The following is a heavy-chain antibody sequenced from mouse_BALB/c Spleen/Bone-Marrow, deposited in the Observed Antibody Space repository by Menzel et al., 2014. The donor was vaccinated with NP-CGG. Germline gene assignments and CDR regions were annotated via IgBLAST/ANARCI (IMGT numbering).Heavy chain of an antibody. CDR1: GYTFTSHT. D-gene: IGHD2-3*01. V-gene: IGHV1-4*01. Sequence: VKLQESGAELARPGASVKMSCKASGYTFTSHTMHWIKQRPGQGLEWIGYIDPSSGYSNYNQRFQDKATLTADISSSTAYMQLSSLTSEDSAVYYCAPYDGYYNWYFDVWGAGTTVTVSS. CDR2: IDPSSGYS. J-gene: IGHJ1*01. CDR3: APYDGYYNWYFDV.